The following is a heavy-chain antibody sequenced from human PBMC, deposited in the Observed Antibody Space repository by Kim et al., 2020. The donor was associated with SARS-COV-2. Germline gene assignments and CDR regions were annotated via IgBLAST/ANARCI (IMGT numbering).Heavy chain of an antibody. Sequence: ASVKVSCKASGYTFTSYGISWVRQAPGQGLEWMGWISAYNGNTNYAQKLQGRVTMTTDTSTSTAYMELRSLRSDDTAVYYCARDRGDGYNLYYYYGMDVWGRGTTVTVSS. CDR3: ARDRGDGYNLYYYYGMDV. CDR1: GYTFTSYG. J-gene: IGHJ6*02. D-gene: IGHD3-10*01. V-gene: IGHV1-18*01. CDR2: ISAYNGNT.